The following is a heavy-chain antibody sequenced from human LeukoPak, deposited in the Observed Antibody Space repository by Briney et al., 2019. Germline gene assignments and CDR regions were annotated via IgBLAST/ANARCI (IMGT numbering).Heavy chain of an antibody. CDR1: GDSVSSNSAA. Sequence: SQTLSLTCAISGDSVSSNSAAWNWIRQSPSRGLEWLGRTYYRSKWYNDYAVSVKSRITINPDTSKNQFSLQLNSVTPEATAVYYCARDLGTAWYYYYAMDVWGQGTTVTVSS. D-gene: IGHD5-18*01. CDR2: TYYRSKWYN. J-gene: IGHJ6*02. V-gene: IGHV6-1*01. CDR3: ARDLGTAWYYYYAMDV.